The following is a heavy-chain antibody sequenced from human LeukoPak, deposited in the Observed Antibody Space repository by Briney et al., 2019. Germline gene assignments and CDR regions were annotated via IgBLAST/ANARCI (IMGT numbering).Heavy chain of an antibody. V-gene: IGHV3-23*01. CDR3: AKDPRPYQLLYYYYGMDV. Sequence: GGSLRLSCAASGFTFSSSAMSWVRQVPGKGLEWVSGISASGGSTYYADSVRGRFTISRDNSKNTLYVQMNSLRAEDTAVYYCAKDPRPYQLLYYYYGMDVWGQGTTVTVSS. CDR2: ISASGGST. J-gene: IGHJ6*02. D-gene: IGHD2-2*01. CDR1: GFTFSSSA.